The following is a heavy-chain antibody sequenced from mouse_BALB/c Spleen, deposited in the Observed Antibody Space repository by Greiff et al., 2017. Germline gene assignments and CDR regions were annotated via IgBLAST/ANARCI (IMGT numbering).Heavy chain of an antibody. CDR1: GFTFSSYG. CDR2: INSNGGST. V-gene: IGHV5-6-3*01. D-gene: IGHD2-1*01. Sequence: EVQVVESGGGLVQPGGSLKLSCAASGFTFSSYGMSWVRQTPDKRLELVATINSNGGSTYYPDSVKGRFTISRDNAKNTLFLQMTSLRSEDTAMYYCARGYGAGNHFDYWGQGTTLTVSS. CDR3: ARGYGAGNHFDY. J-gene: IGHJ2*01.